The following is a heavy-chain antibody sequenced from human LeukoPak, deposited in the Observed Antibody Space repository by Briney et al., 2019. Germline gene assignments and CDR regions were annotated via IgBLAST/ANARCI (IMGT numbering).Heavy chain of an antibody. V-gene: IGHV4-39*07. Sequence: RASETLSLTCTVSGGSISSSISYWGWIRQPPGKGLEWIGSIYYRGTTYYNPSLKSRVTISVDTSKNQFSLKLSSVTAADTAVYYCARETTLYYYDSSGYFGSTGAGSAFDIWGQGTMVTVSS. CDR3: ARETTLYYYDSSGYFGSTGAGSAFDI. J-gene: IGHJ3*02. CDR2: IYYRGTT. D-gene: IGHD3-22*01. CDR1: GGSISSSISY.